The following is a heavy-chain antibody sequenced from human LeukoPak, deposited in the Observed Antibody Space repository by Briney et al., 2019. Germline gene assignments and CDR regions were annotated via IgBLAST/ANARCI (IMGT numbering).Heavy chain of an antibody. D-gene: IGHD3-9*01. CDR3: ALGLVTDY. V-gene: IGHV3-66*01. Sequence: GGSLRLSCAASGFTFSSHWMHWVSQAPGKGLEWVSVIYSGGSTYYADSVKGRFTISRDNSKNTLYLQMNSLRVEDTAVYYCALGLVTDYWGQGTLVTVSS. CDR2: IYSGGST. J-gene: IGHJ4*02. CDR1: GFTFSSHW.